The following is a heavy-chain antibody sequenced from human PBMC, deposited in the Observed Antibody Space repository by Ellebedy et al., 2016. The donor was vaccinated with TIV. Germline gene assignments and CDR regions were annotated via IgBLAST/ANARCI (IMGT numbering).Heavy chain of an antibody. V-gene: IGHV3-74*01. CDR3: ARVQPLLYSAIDY. Sequence: GESLKISCAASGFTFSSYWMHWVRQAPGKGLVWVSRINNDGSSTSYADSVKGRFTISRDNAKNTLYLQMNSLRAEDTAVYYCARVQPLLYSAIDYWGQGTLVTVSS. CDR2: INNDGSST. J-gene: IGHJ4*02. CDR1: GFTFSSYW. D-gene: IGHD2-2*02.